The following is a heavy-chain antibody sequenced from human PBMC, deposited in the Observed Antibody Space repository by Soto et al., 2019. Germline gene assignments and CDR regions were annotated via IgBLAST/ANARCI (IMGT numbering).Heavy chain of an antibody. D-gene: IGHD7-27*01. V-gene: IGHV4-59*04. CDR1: GGFISNSY. J-gene: IGHJ4*02. CDR3: AKYWNWGSLVH. CDR2: IYHSGST. Sequence: LSLTCAVSGGFISNSYWNCIRQPPGKGLEWIGYIYHSGSTYYNPSLKSRVTISVDRSKNQFSLKLSSVTAADTAVYYCAKYWNWGSLVHWGQGTLVTVSS.